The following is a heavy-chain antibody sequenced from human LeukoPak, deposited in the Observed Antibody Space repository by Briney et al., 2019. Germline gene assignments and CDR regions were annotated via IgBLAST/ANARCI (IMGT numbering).Heavy chain of an antibody. CDR2: INQDGSEK. V-gene: IGHV3-7*05. Sequence: QPGGSLRLSCAASGIPFSRCWMSWVRQAPGKGLEWVANINQDGSEKNCVDSVKGRFTISRDNPQNSLYLQMNNLRDEDTAVYYCARVWSSTSLAFDSWGQGTLVTVSS. CDR1: GIPFSRCW. D-gene: IGHD3-3*01. CDR3: ARVWSSTSLAFDS. J-gene: IGHJ5*01.